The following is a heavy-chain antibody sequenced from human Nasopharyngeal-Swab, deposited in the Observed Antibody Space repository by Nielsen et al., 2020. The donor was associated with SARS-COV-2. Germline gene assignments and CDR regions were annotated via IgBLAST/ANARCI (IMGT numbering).Heavy chain of an antibody. CDR1: GGSFSGYY. CDR3: ARRGDDGGMDV. J-gene: IGHJ6*02. Sequence: SETLSLTCAVYGGSFSGYYWNWIRQPPGKGLEWIGEINHSGSTYYNPSLKSRLTISVHTSKNHFSLKLTSVTAADTAVYYCARRGDDGGMDVWGQGTTVTVSS. V-gene: IGHV4-34*01. CDR2: INHSGST. D-gene: IGHD2-21*02.